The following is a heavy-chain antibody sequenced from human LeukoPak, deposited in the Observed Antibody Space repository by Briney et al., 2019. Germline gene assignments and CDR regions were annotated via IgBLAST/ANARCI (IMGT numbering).Heavy chain of an antibody. V-gene: IGHV4-39*07. CDR3: AGGGVEYMDV. D-gene: IGHD3-16*01. J-gene: IGHJ6*03. CDR2: IYYSGST. Sequence: SETLSLTCTVSGGSISSSSYYWGWIRQPPGKGLEWIGSIYYSGSTYYNPSLKSRVTMSVDTSKNQFSLKLSSVTAADTAVYYCAGGGVEYMDVWGKGTTVTVSS. CDR1: GGSISSSSYY.